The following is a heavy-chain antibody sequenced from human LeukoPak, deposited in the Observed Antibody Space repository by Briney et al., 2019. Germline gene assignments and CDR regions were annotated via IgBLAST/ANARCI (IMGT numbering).Heavy chain of an antibody. V-gene: IGHV4-4*02. Sequence: SETLSLTCAVSGGSISSSNWWSWVRQPPGKGLEWIGEIYHSGSTNYNPSLKSRVTISVDKSKNQFSLKLSSVTAADTAVYYCARDRGYGSGSYYYDYWGQGTLVTVSS. CDR2: IYHSGST. D-gene: IGHD3-10*01. CDR1: GGSISSSNW. CDR3: ARDRGYGSGSYYYDY. J-gene: IGHJ4*02.